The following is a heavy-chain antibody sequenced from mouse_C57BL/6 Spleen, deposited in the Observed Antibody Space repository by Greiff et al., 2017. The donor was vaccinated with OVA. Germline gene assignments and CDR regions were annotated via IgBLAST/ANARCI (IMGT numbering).Heavy chain of an antibody. Sequence: EVQVVESGGGLVKPGGSLKLSCAASGFTFSSYAMSWVRQTPEKRLEWVATISDGGSYTYYPDNVKGRFTISRDNAKNNLYLQMSHLKSADTAMYYCARLPPSSYWYFDVWGTGTTVTVSS. V-gene: IGHV5-4*01. J-gene: IGHJ1*03. D-gene: IGHD2-10*02. CDR3: ARLPPSSYWYFDV. CDR2: ISDGGSYT. CDR1: GFTFSSYA.